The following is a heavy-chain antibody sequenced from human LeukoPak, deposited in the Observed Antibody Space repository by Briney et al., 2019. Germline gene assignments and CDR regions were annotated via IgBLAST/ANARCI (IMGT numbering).Heavy chain of an antibody. J-gene: IGHJ4*02. D-gene: IGHD3-22*01. CDR1: GFTFSSYS. Sequence: GGSLRLSCAASGFTFSSYSMNWVRQAPGKGLEWVSSISSSSSTISYADSVKGRFTISRDNAKNSLYLQMNTLRAEDTAVYYCARYDSSGSHFDYWGQGTLVTVSS. CDR2: ISSSSSTI. V-gene: IGHV3-21*04. CDR3: ARYDSSGSHFDY.